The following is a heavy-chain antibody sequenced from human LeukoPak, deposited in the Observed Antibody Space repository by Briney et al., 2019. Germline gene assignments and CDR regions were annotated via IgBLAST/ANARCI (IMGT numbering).Heavy chain of an antibody. V-gene: IGHV3-49*04. J-gene: IGHJ6*04. CDR2: IRSKAYGGTT. CDR3: TRGPDYYYYYGMDV. CDR1: GFTFGDYA. Sequence: GGSLRLSCTASGFTFGDYAMSWVRQAPGKGLEWVGFIRSKAYGGTTEYAASVKGRFTISSDDSKSIAYLQMNSLKTEDTAVYYCTRGPDYYYYYGMDVWGKGTTVTVSS.